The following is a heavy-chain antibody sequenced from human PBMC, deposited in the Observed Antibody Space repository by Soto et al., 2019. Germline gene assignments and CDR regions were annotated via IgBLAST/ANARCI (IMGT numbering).Heavy chain of an antibody. V-gene: IGHV3-30-3*01. CDR3: ARDSLGLRDFDY. CDR1: GFTFSRCS. Sequence: GGSLRLSCVASGFTFSRCSMHWVRQAPGKGLEWVAVISFDGSSIFYGESVKGRFTISRDNSKNTLYLQMNRLGIEDTALYYCARDSLGLRDFDYWGQGTLVTVSS. J-gene: IGHJ4*02. D-gene: IGHD1-26*01. CDR2: ISFDGSSI.